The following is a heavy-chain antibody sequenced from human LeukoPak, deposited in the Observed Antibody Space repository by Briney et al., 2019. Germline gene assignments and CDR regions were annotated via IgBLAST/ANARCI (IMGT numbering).Heavy chain of an antibody. CDR1: GFTFSSYA. J-gene: IGHJ1*01. D-gene: IGHD3-22*01. CDR2: ISGSGVTT. Sequence: GGSLRLSCAASGFTFSSYAMSWVRQAPGKGLEWVSAISGSGVTTYYADSVRGRFTISRDNSKNTLYLQMNSLRAEDTAVYYCAKEGYDSSGYYYAYFQHWGQGTLVTVSS. V-gene: IGHV3-23*01. CDR3: AKEGYDSSGYYYAYFQH.